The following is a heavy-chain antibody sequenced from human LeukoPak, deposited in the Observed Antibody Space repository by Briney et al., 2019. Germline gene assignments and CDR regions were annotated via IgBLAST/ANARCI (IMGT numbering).Heavy chain of an antibody. J-gene: IGHJ3*02. Sequence: SGGSLRLSCPAYGFTFSSYAMSWVRQAPGKGLEWVSAISGSGGSIYYADSVKGRFPISRDNSKNTLYLQMNSLRAEDTAVYYCAKVCSGSYYAFDIWGQGTMVTVSS. CDR3: AKVCSGSYYAFDI. CDR1: GFTFSSYA. D-gene: IGHD1-26*01. CDR2: ISGSGGSI. V-gene: IGHV3-23*01.